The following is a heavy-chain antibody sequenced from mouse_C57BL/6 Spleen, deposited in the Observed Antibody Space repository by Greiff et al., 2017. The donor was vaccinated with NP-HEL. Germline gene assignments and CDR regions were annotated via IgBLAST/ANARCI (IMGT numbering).Heavy chain of an antibody. V-gene: IGHV1-64*01. J-gene: IGHJ1*03. D-gene: IGHD2-4*01. CDR1: GYTFTSYW. Sequence: QVQLQQPGAELVKPGASVSLSCKASGYTFTSYWMHWVKQWPGHGLEWIGMIHPNSGSTNYNEKFKSKATLTVDKSSSTAYKQLSSLTSEDSAVYYCARSGIYDYDGYWYFDVWGTGTTVTVSS. CDR2: IHPNSGST. CDR3: ARSGIYDYDGYWYFDV.